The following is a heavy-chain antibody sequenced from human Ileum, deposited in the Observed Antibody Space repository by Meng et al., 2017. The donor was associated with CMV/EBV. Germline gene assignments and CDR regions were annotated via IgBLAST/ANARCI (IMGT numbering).Heavy chain of an antibody. CDR2: INPNSGGT. J-gene: IGHJ4*02. V-gene: IGHV1-2*02. CDR3: ARVKERRDGYNYEGGFDY. CDR1: GYTFTGYY. D-gene: IGHD5-24*01. Sequence: VKVSCKASGYTFTGYYMHWVRQAPGQGLEWMGWINPNSGGTNYAQKFQGRVTMTRDTSISTAYMELSRLRSDDTAVYYCARVKERRDGYNYEGGFDYWGQGTLVTVSS.